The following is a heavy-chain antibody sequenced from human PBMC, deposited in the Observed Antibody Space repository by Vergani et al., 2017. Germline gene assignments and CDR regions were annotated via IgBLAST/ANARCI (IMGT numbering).Heavy chain of an antibody. CDR3: ARHGAAAGTGNDY. Sequence: QVQLQESGPGLVKPSETVSLTCTVSGGSISSYYWSWIRQPPGKGLEWIGYIYYSGSTNYNPSLKSRVTISVDTSKNQFSLKLSSVTAADTAVYYCARHGAAAGTGNDYWGQGTLVTVSS. CDR2: IYYSGST. V-gene: IGHV4-59*08. CDR1: GGSISSYY. J-gene: IGHJ4*02. D-gene: IGHD6-13*01.